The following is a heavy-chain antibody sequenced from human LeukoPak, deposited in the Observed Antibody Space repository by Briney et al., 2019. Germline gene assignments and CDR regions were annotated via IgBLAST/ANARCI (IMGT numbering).Heavy chain of an antibody. J-gene: IGHJ5*02. CDR2: IYYSGST. V-gene: IGHV4-59*01. Sequence: SETLSLTCTVSGGSISSYYWSWIRQPPGKGLDWIGYIYYSGSTNYNPSLKSRVTISVDTSKNQFSLKLSSVTAADTAVYYCARDGNPTDWFDPWGQGTLVTVSS. CDR3: ARDGNPTDWFDP. D-gene: IGHD2/OR15-2a*01. CDR1: GGSISSYY.